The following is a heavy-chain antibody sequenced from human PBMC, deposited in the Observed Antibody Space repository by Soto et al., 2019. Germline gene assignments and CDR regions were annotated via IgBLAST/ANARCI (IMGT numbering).Heavy chain of an antibody. CDR3: ARDGITVPGTGDY. V-gene: IGHV1-2*02. D-gene: IGHD6-19*01. Sequence: ASVKVSCTASGYTFTGYYIHWVRQAPGQGLEWMGWINPNSGGTNYAQKFQGRVTMTRDTSISTAYMELSRLRSDDTAVFYCARDGITVPGTGDYWGQGTLVTVSS. CDR2: INPNSGGT. J-gene: IGHJ4*02. CDR1: GYTFTGYY.